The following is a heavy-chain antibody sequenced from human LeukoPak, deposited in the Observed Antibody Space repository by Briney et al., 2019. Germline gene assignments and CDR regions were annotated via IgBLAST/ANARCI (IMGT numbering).Heavy chain of an antibody. CDR3: ARGWSPSGVDWNPFDY. J-gene: IGHJ4*02. D-gene: IGHD1-1*01. CDR1: GGTFSSYA. CDR2: IIPIFGTA. V-gene: IGHV1-69*01. Sequence: SVKVSCKASGGTFSSYAISWVRQAPGQGLEWMGGIIPIFGTANYAQKFQGRVTITADESTSTAYMELSSLRSEDTAVYYCARGWSPSGVDWNPFDYWGQGTLVTVSS.